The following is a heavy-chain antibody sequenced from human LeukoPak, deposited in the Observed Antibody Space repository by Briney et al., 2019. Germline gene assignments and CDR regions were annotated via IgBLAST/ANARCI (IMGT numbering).Heavy chain of an antibody. D-gene: IGHD6-13*01. CDR3: ARMGDSSSWYD. CDR1: GYAFASYW. CDR2: IYPGDSDT. J-gene: IGHJ4*02. Sequence: GESLKISCRVFGYAFASYWIGWVRQVPGKGLEWMGIIYPGDSDTRYSPSFQGQVTISADKSISTAYLQWSSLKASDTAMYYCARMGDSSSWYDWGQGTLVTVSS. V-gene: IGHV5-51*01.